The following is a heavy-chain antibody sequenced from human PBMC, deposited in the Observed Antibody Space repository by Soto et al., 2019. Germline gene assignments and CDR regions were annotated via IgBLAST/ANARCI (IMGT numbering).Heavy chain of an antibody. CDR3: AMGYDLGEPFDY. Sequence: ASVKVSCKTSGYTFTNYYMHWVRQAPGQGLEWMGGIIPIFGTANYAQKFQGRVTITADESTSTAYMELSSLRSEDTAVYYCAMGYDLGEPFDYWGKGTLFTVSS. CDR2: IIPIFGTA. J-gene: IGHJ4*02. V-gene: IGHV1-69*13. CDR1: GYTFTNYY. D-gene: IGHD2-15*01.